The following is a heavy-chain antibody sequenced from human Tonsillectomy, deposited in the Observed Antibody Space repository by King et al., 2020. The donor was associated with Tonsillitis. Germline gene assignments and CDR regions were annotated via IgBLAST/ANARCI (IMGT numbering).Heavy chain of an antibody. CDR1: GFTFGDYA. Sequence: VQLVESGGGLVQPGRSLRLSCTASGFTFGDYAMSWFRQAPGKGLEWVGFIRSKAYGGTTEYAASVKGRFTISRDDSKSIAYLQMNSLKTEDTAVYYCTRGWAEGYGDYVGETDALDIWGQGTMVTVSS. CDR3: TRGWAEGYGDYVGETDALDI. D-gene: IGHD4-17*01. CDR2: IRSKAYGGTT. J-gene: IGHJ3*02. V-gene: IGHV3-49*03.